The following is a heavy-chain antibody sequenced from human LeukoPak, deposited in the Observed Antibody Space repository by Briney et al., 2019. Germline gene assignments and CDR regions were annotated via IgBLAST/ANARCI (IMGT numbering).Heavy chain of an antibody. Sequence: SETLSLTCTVSGGSISSGGYYWSWIRQRPGKGLEWIGYIYYSGSTYYNPSLKSRVTISVDTSKNQFSLKLSSVTAADTAVYYCARGWGGREPHFDYWGQGTLVTVSS. CDR2: IYYSGST. D-gene: IGHD2-15*01. CDR3: ARGWGGREPHFDY. V-gene: IGHV4-31*03. CDR1: GGSISSGGYY. J-gene: IGHJ4*02.